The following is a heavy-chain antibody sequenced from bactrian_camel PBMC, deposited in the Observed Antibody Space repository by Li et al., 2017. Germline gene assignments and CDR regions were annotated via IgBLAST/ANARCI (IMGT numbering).Heavy chain of an antibody. V-gene: IGHV3S1*01. CDR2: IDTGDGST. Sequence: HVQLVESGGGSVQDGGSLTLSCGYSSSSYCMAWIRQAPGKEREGVAAIDTGDGSTYYLNSVKGRFTISQDNAKNTVYLQMNNLKSDDTACITVSLLCMTIGARGPRSPSP. J-gene: IGHJ4*01. D-gene: IGHD3*01. CDR3: SLLCMT. CDR1: YSSSSYC.